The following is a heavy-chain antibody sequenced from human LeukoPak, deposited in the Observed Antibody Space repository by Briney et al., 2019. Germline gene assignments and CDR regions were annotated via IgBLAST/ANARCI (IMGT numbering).Heavy chain of an antibody. J-gene: IGHJ4*02. CDR2: INPNGGGT. V-gene: IGHV1-2*02. CDR3: ARGYCSGGSCYSGGLNYFDY. Sequence: ASVKVSCKASGYTFSGYFMHWVRQAPGQGLEWMGWINPNGGGTNYAQNFQGRVTMTRDTSISTGYMELSSLRSDDTAFYYCARGYCSGGSCYSGGLNYFDYWGQGTLVTVSS. D-gene: IGHD2-15*01. CDR1: GYTFSGYF.